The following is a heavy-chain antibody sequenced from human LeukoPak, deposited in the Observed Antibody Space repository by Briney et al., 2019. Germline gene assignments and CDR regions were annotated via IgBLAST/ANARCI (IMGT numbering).Heavy chain of an antibody. CDR3: TRHYLYGDPPAFDI. CDR1: GGSISSYS. J-gene: IGHJ3*02. Sequence: SETLSLTCTVSGGSISSYSWSWIRQPPGKGLEWIGYMYSRGSTNDNPSLKSRVTISRDTSKNQLSLRVTSVTAADTAMYYCTRHYLYGDPPAFDIWGQGTMVTVSS. V-gene: IGHV4-59*08. CDR2: MYSRGST. D-gene: IGHD4-17*01.